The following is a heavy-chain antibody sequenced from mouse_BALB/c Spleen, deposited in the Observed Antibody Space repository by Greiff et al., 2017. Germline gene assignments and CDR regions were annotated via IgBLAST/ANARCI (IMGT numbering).Heavy chain of an antibody. CDR2: IRSKSNNYAT. J-gene: IGHJ1*01. Sequence: DVKLVESGGGLVQPKGSLKLSCAASGFTFNTYAMNWVRQAPGKGLEWVARIRSKSNNYATYYADSVKDRFTISRDDSQSMLYLQMNNLKTEDTAMYYCVRQSYRVWYFDVWGAGTTVTVSS. CDR3: VRQSYRVWYFDV. CDR1: GFTFNTYA. V-gene: IGHV10-1*02.